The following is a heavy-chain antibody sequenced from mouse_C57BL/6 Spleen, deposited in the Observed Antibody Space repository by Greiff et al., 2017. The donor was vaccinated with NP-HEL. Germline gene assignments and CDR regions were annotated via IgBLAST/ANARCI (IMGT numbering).Heavy chain of an antibody. Sequence: QVQLQQSGAELARPGASVKLSCKASGYTFTSYGISWVKQRTGQGLEWIGEIYPRSGSTYYNEKFKGKATLTADKSSTTAYMELRSLTSEDSAVYFCARRGGGPYAWDNWGQGTSVTVSS. CDR3: ARRGGGPYAWDN. V-gene: IGHV1-81*01. J-gene: IGHJ4*01. D-gene: IGHD1-1*02. CDR2: IYPRSGST. CDR1: GYTFTSYG.